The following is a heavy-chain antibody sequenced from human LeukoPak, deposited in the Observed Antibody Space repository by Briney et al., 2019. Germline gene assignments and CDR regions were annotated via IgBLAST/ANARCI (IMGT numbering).Heavy chain of an antibody. CDR3: ARGGGTAMDSWGYYYYMDV. CDR1: GGTFSSYA. Sequence: SVKVSCKASGGTFSSYAISWVRQAPGQGREWMGGIIPIFGTANYAQKFQGRVTITTDESTSTAYMELSSLRSEDTAVYYCARGGGTAMDSWGYYYYMDVWGKGTTVTVSS. D-gene: IGHD5-18*01. J-gene: IGHJ6*03. CDR2: IIPIFGTA. V-gene: IGHV1-69*05.